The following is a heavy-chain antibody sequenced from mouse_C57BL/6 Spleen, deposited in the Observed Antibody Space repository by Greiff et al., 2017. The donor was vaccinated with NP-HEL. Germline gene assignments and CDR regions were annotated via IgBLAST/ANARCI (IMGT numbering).Heavy chain of an antibody. CDR1: GFTFSSYG. D-gene: IGHD1-1*02. J-gene: IGHJ4*01. CDR2: ISSGGSYT. V-gene: IGHV5-6*01. Sequence: EVKLMESGGDLVKPGGSLKLSCAASGFTFSSYGMSWVRQTPDKRLEWVATISSGGSYTYYPDSVKGRFTISRDNAKNTLYLQMSSLKSEDTAMYYCARQGTMPLLMDYWGQGTSVTVSS. CDR3: ARQGTMPLLMDY.